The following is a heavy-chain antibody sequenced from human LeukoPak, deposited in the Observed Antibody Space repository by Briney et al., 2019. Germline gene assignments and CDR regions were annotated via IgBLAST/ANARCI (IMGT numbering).Heavy chain of an antibody. Sequence: SETLSLTCTVSGGAISGYYWSWIRQPAGKGLEWIGRIYTSGSTNYNPSLKSRVTMSVDTSKNQSSLKLSSVTAADTAVYYCARASPTANKGAYGWFDPWGQGTLVIVSS. D-gene: IGHD3-16*01. CDR1: GGAISGYY. V-gene: IGHV4-4*07. J-gene: IGHJ5*02. CDR2: IYTSGST. CDR3: ARASPTANKGAYGWFDP.